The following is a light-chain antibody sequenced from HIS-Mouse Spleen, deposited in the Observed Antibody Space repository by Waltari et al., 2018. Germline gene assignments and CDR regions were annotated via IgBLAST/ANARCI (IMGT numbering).Light chain of an antibody. V-gene: IGLV2-23*01. CDR2: EGS. CDR1: SSDVGSYYL. CDR3: CSYAGSSTWV. Sequence: QSALTQPASVSGSPGQSITISCTGTSSDVGSYYLVPCYQQHPGKAPKLMIYEGSKRPSGVSNRFSGSKSGNTASLTISGLQAEDEADYYCCSYAGSSTWVFGGGTKLTVL. J-gene: IGLJ3*02.